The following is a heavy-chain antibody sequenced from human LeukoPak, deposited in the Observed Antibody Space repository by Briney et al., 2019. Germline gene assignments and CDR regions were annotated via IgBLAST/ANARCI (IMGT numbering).Heavy chain of an antibody. J-gene: IGHJ4*02. V-gene: IGHV4-38-2*02. CDR3: ARYTANTAGYSFDF. Sequence: SETLSLTCTVSGYSISSGYYWSWIRQPPGKGLEWIATIHHSGVTYYNPSLKSRVTMSVDTSKNQFSLKLGSVTAASTAVYYCARYTANTAGYSFDFWDQGALVTVSS. CDR1: GYSISSGYY. CDR2: IHHSGVT. D-gene: IGHD3-22*01.